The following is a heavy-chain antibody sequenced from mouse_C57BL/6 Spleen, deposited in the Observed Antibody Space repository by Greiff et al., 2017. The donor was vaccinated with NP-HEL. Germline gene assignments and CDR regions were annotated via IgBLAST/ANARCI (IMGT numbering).Heavy chain of an antibody. Sequence: VQLQQPGTELVKPGASVKLSCKASGYTFTSYWMHWVKQRPGQGLEWIGNINPSNGGTNYNEKFKSKATLTVDKSSSTAYMQLSSLTSEDSAVYYCARSTMVTTRAMDYWGQGTSVTVSS. CDR3: ARSTMVTTRAMDY. D-gene: IGHD2-2*01. CDR2: INPSNGGT. CDR1: GYTFTSYW. J-gene: IGHJ4*01. V-gene: IGHV1-53*01.